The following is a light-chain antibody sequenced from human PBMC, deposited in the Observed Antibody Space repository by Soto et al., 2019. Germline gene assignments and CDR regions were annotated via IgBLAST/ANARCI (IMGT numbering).Light chain of an antibody. CDR2: DTS. V-gene: IGKV1-5*01. Sequence: DIQMTQSPSTLSASAGDRVTITCRASQSFSTWLAWYQQKPGKAPKLLIYDTSTLQSGVPSRFSGSGAGTGFTLTISSLQPDDFATYYCQQYKSYSANTFGQGTKLEIK. J-gene: IGKJ2*01. CDR3: QQYKSYSANT. CDR1: QSFSTW.